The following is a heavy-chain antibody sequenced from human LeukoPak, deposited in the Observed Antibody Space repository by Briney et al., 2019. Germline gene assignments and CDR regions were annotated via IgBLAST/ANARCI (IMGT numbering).Heavy chain of an antibody. V-gene: IGHV3-15*01. CDR1: GFPFSDVW. J-gene: IGHJ4*02. Sequence: GGSLRLSCAASGFPFSDVWMSWVRQAPGKGLEWVGRIKSKADGGTADYVAPLKGRFTFSRDDSKNTLYLQMNSLKTEDTAVYYCTTDWYYYDSSGYYPIFWGQGTLVTVSS. CDR2: IKSKADGGTA. CDR3: TTDWYYYDSSGYYPIF. D-gene: IGHD3-22*01.